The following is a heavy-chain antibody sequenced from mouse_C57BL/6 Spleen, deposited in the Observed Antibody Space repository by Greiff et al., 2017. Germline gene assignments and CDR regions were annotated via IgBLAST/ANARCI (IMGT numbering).Heavy chain of an antibody. V-gene: IGHV3-6*01. Sequence: EVKLMESGPGLVKPSQSLSLTCSVTGYSITSGYYWNWIRQFPGNKLEWMGYISYDGSNNYNPSLKNRISITRDTSKNQFFLKLNSVTTEDTATYYCAREMARYFDYWGQGTTLTVSS. J-gene: IGHJ2*01. CDR3: AREMARYFDY. D-gene: IGHD3-1*01. CDR1: GYSITSGYY. CDR2: ISYDGSN.